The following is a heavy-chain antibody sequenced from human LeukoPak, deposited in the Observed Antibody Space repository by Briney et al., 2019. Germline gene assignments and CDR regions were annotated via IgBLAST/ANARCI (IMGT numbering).Heavy chain of an antibody. CDR1: GFTFRSYA. CDR2: ILNDGSNK. J-gene: IGHJ4*02. V-gene: IGHV3-30*04. D-gene: IGHD5-18*01. CDR3: ASGTAMVYFDY. Sequence: GGSPRLSCAASGFTFRSYAMHWLRQAPGKGLEWVAVILNDGSNKYYADSVKGRFTISRDNSKNTLYLQMNSLRPEDTAVYYCASGTAMVYFDYWGQGTLVTVSS.